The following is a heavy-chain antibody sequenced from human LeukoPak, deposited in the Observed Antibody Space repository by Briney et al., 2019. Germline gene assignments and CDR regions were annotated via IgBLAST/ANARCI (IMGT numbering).Heavy chain of an antibody. V-gene: IGHV4-59*11. J-gene: IGHJ4*02. CDR2: IYYSGTT. CDR1: GGSISSHY. D-gene: IGHD6-13*01. Sequence: SETLSLTCTVSGGSISSHYWSWIRQPPGKGLEWIGYIYYSGTTNYNPSLKSRVTISVDTSRNQFSLTVSSVTAADTAVYYCARGPGIAAAGTQDFDYWGQGTLVTVSS. CDR3: ARGPGIAAAGTQDFDY.